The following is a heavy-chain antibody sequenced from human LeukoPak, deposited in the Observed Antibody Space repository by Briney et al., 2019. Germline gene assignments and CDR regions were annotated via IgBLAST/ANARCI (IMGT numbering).Heavy chain of an antibody. J-gene: IGHJ5*02. CDR2: INAGNGNT. D-gene: IGHD3-10*01. CDR3: ARDRVKLLWFGELSGVGWFDP. Sequence: GASVKVSCKASGYTFTSYAMHWVRQAPGQRLEWMGWINAGNGNTKYSQKFQGRVTITGDTSASTAYMELSSMRSEDTAVYYCARDRVKLLWFGELSGVGWFDPWGQGTLVTVSS. V-gene: IGHV1-3*01. CDR1: GYTFTSYA.